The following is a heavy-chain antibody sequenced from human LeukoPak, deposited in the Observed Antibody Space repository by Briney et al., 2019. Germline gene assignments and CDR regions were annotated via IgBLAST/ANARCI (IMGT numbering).Heavy chain of an antibody. CDR3: AKEEWLLAVYFDY. CDR1: GFTFSSYG. D-gene: IGHD3-3*01. Sequence: AGGSLRLSCAASGFTFSSYGMHWVRQAPGKGLEWVAVISYDGSNKYYADSVKGRFTISRDNSKNTLYLQMNSLRAEDTAVYYCAKEEWLLAVYFDYWGQGTLVTVSS. J-gene: IGHJ4*02. CDR2: ISYDGSNK. V-gene: IGHV3-30*18.